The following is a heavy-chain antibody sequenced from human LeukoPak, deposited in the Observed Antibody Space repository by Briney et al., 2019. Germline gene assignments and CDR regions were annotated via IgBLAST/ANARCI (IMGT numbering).Heavy chain of an antibody. Sequence: SQTLSLTCTVSGGSISSGGYYWSWIRQHPGKGLEWIGYIYYSGSTYYNPSLKSRVTISVDTSKNPFSLKLSSVTAADTAVYYCARAGYSGYLRDYWGQGTLVTVSS. CDR2: IYYSGST. D-gene: IGHD5-12*01. J-gene: IGHJ4*02. CDR1: GGSISSGGYY. V-gene: IGHV4-31*03. CDR3: ARAGYSGYLRDY.